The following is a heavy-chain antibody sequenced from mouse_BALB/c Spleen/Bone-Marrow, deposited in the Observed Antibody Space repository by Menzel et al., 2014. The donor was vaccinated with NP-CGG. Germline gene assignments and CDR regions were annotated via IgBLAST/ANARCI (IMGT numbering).Heavy chain of an antibody. V-gene: IGHV1S81*02. J-gene: IGHJ4*01. CDR2: INPSNGGT. CDR3: TRSRRAMDY. Sequence: QVQLQQSWAELVKPGASVKLSCKASGYTFSSDYMYWVKQRPGQGLEWIGEINPSNGGTNFNEKSKSKATLTVGKSSSTAYMQLSSLTSEDSAVYYCTRSRRAMDYWGQGTSVTVSS. CDR1: GYTFSSDY. D-gene: IGHD2-12*01.